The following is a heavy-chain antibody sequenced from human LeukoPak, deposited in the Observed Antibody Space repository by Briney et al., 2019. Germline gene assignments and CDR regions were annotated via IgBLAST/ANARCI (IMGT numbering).Heavy chain of an antibody. CDR2: ISAYNGNT. CDR3: ARARPNYYGWGSYPNY. D-gene: IGHD3-10*01. CDR1: GYTFTSYG. J-gene: IGHJ4*02. V-gene: IGHV1-18*01. Sequence: GASVKVSCKASGYTFTSYGISWVRQAPGQGLEWMGWISAYNGNTNYAQKLQGRVTMTTDTSTSTAYMELRSLRSDDTAVYYCARARPNYYGWGSYPNYGGQGPLVTVSS.